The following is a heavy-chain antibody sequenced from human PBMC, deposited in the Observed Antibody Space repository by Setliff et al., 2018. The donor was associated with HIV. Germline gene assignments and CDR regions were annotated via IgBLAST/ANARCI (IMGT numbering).Heavy chain of an antibody. J-gene: IGHJ4*02. CDR2: MYTSGST. CDR3: ARDDRCSGDTCYYY. CDR1: GGSISSYY. D-gene: IGHD2-15*01. Sequence: PSETLSLTCTVSGGSISSYYWSWIRQPPGKGLEWIGHMYTSGSTTYNPSLKSRVTLSVDTSKNQFSLNLNSVTAADTAVYYCARDDRCSGDTCYYYWGQGALVTVSS. V-gene: IGHV4-4*08.